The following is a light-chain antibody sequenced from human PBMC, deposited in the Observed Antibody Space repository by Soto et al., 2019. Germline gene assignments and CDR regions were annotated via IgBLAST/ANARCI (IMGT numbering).Light chain of an antibody. CDR2: GAS. CDR3: QQYGSSGT. J-gene: IGKJ1*01. V-gene: IGKV3-20*01. Sequence: EIVMTQSPDTLTMSPGEGATLSCRASQSINTYLAWYQQKPGQAPRLLIYGASTRATGIPARFSGSGSGTDFTLTISRLEPEDFAVYYCQQYGSSGTFGQGTKVDIK. CDR1: QSINTY.